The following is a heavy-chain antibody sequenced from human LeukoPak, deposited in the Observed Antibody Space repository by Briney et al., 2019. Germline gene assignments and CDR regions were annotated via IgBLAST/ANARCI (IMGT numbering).Heavy chain of an antibody. CDR3: ATGDVDSPMNFYR. CDR2: INWDGGTT. J-gene: IGHJ4*02. D-gene: IGHD3-22*01. Sequence: GGSLRRTCAASGFIFEESTIHWVRQAPGKGLKWVSLINWDGGTTRYADSVNGRFAISRDNGKNSLSLQMNSLTVEDSALYYCATGDVDSPMNFYRCGEGSLVTVSS. V-gene: IGHV3-43*01. CDR1: GFIFEEST.